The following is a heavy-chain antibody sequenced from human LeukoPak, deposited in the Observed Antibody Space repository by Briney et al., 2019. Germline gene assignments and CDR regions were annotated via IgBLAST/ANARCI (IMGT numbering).Heavy chain of an antibody. J-gene: IGHJ3*02. V-gene: IGHV3-11*06. CDR1: GFTFSDYY. CDR2: ISSSSSYT. Sequence: PGGSLRLSCAASGFTFSDYYMSWIRQAPGKGLEWVSYISSSSSYTNYADSVKGRFTIPRDNAKNSLYLQMNSLRAEDTAVYYCARDPLWFGELGAFDIWGQGTMVTVSS. CDR3: ARDPLWFGELGAFDI. D-gene: IGHD3-10*01.